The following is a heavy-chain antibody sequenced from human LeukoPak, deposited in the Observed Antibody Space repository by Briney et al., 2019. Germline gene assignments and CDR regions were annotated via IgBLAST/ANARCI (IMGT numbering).Heavy chain of an antibody. V-gene: IGHV1-2*02. CDR3: ARFAAMPA. J-gene: IGHJ5*02. Sequence: ASVKVSCKASGYTFTDYYMHWVRQAPGQGLEWMGWVNPKSGGTNYAQESQGRVTMTRDTSISTAYMDLSRLRSDDTAVYYCARFAAMPAWGQGTLVTVSS. CDR2: VNPKSGGT. D-gene: IGHD2-2*01. CDR1: GYTFTDYY.